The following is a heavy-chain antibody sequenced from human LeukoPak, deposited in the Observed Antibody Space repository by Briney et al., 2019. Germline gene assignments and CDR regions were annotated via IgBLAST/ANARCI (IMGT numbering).Heavy chain of an antibody. CDR2: IHTNTNT. CDR1: GGSISSGSYY. CDR3: AADYYDSALDY. D-gene: IGHD3-10*01. J-gene: IGHJ4*02. V-gene: IGHV4-61*02. Sequence: SETLSLTCTVSGGSISSGSYYWSWIRQPAGKGLEWIGRIHTNTNTIYNPSLKSRVTISVDTSKNQFSLKLSSVTAAVTAVYYCAADYYDSALDYWGQGTLVTVSS.